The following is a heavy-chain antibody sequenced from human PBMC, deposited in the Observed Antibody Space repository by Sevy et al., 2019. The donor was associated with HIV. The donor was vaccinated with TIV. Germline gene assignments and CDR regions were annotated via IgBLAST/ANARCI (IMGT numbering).Heavy chain of an antibody. V-gene: IGHV3-23*01. CDR3: AKDLSGWSTVAGDY. Sequence: GGSLKISCAASGFTFSSYAMSWVRQAPGKGLEWVSAISGSGGSTYYADSVKGRFTISRDNSKNTLYLQMNSLRAEDTAVYYCAKDLSGWSTVAGDYWGQGTLVTVSS. D-gene: IGHD6-19*01. J-gene: IGHJ4*02. CDR1: GFTFSSYA. CDR2: ISGSGGST.